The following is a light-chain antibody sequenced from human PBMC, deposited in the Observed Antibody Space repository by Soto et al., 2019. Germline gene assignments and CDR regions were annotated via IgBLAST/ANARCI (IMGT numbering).Light chain of an antibody. J-gene: IGLJ2*01. CDR2: EVS. CDR1: SSDVGSYNY. Sequence: QSALTQHPSASGSPGQSVTISCTGTSSDVGSYNYVSWYQQHSGKAPKLMISEVSKRPSGVPDRFSGSKSGNTASLTVSGLQAEDEADYYCSSFAGNNNLVFGGGTKLTVL. CDR3: SSFAGNNNLV. V-gene: IGLV2-8*01.